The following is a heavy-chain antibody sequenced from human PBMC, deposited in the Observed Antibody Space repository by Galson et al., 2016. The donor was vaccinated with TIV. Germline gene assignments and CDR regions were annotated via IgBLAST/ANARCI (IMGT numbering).Heavy chain of an antibody. Sequence: SLRLSCAASGFTFSSYFMNWVRQAPGKGLEWVANITPDGGEKHYVDSVKGRFTISRDNANNSLYLQMSSLSAEDTAVYYCARGTTLTEVADIFEYWGQGALVTCSS. CDR3: ARGTTLTEVADIFEY. CDR1: GFTFSSYF. V-gene: IGHV3-7*01. J-gene: IGHJ4*02. D-gene: IGHD6-19*01. CDR2: ITPDGGEK.